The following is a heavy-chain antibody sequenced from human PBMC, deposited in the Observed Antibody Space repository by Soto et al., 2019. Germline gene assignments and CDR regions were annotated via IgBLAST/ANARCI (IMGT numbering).Heavy chain of an antibody. D-gene: IGHD6-6*01. J-gene: IGHJ6*03. Sequence: ASVKVSSKASGYTFTIYGISWVRQAPGQGLEWMGWISAYNGNTNYAHKLQGRVTITSDTSTSTAYMELRSLRSDDTAVYYCARGYAGAARYYYYYYMDVWGKGTTVTVSS. CDR1: GYTFTIYG. CDR2: ISAYNGNT. CDR3: ARGYAGAARYYYYYYMDV. V-gene: IGHV1-18*01.